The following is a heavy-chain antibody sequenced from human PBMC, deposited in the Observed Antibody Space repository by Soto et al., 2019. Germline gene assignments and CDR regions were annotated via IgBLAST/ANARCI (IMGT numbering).Heavy chain of an antibody. V-gene: IGHV1-58*01. CDR2: IVVGSGNT. J-gene: IGHJ3*02. D-gene: IGHD1-26*01. Sequence: QMQLVQSGPEVKKPGTSVKVSCKASGFTFTSSAVQWVRQARGQRLEWIGWIVVGSGNTNDAQKFQERVTITRDMSTSTAYMELSSLRSEDTAVYYCAADRGSDYRADAFDIWGQGTMVTVSS. CDR1: GFTFTSSA. CDR3: AADRGSDYRADAFDI.